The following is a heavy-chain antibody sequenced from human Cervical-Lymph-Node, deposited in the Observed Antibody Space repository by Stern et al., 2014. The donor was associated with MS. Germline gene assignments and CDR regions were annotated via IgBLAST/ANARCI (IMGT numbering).Heavy chain of an antibody. Sequence: VQLVESGGGVVQPGRSLRLSCSPSGFAFSTYGMHWVRQAPGKGLEGVALISFYGAKTYYADSVKGRFTISRDNPKNTLYLQMKSLRGEDTAVYYCASGSDWYPLDYWGQGTLVTVSS. CDR2: ISFYGAKT. D-gene: IGHD6-19*01. J-gene: IGHJ4*02. CDR1: GFAFSTYG. V-gene: IGHV3-30*03. CDR3: ASGSDWYPLDY.